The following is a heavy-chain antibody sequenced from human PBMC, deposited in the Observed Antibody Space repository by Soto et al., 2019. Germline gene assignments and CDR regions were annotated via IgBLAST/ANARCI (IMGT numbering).Heavy chain of an antibody. CDR2: ISGSGGDT. J-gene: IGHJ6*02. D-gene: IGHD6-6*01. V-gene: IGHV3-23*01. Sequence: GVSLRLSCAASGFTFSSYAMSWVRQAPGKGLEWVSAISGSGGDTYYADSVKGRFTISRDNSKNTLYLQMNSLRAEDTAVYYCAKETRISSPGGDGMDVWGQGTTVTVSS. CDR3: AKETRISSPGGDGMDV. CDR1: GFTFSSYA.